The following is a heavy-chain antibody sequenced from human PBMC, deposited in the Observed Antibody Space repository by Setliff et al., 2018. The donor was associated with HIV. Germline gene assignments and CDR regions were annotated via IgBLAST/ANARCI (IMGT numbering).Heavy chain of an antibody. CDR2: INPSGGST. CDR3: VGGLRSRSQGHFDY. J-gene: IGHJ4*02. Sequence: ASVKVSCKASGYTFTRYFMHCVRQAPGQGLEWLGMINPSGGSTWYAQKFQGRVTMTGDTSTNTLYMELSSLRSEDTAVYYCVGGLRSRSQGHFDYWGQGTLVTVSS. V-gene: IGHV1-46*01. D-gene: IGHD5-12*01. CDR1: GYTFTRYF.